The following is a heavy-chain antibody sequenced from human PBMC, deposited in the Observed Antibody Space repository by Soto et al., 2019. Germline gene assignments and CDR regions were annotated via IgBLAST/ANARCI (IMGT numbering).Heavy chain of an antibody. J-gene: IGHJ6*03. CDR3: ARVREPYYYYYMDV. CDR2: ISAYNGNT. V-gene: IGHV1-18*01. Sequence: ASVKVSCKASGYTFTSYGISWVRQAPGQGLEWMGWISAYNGNTNYAQKLQGRVTMTTDTSTSTAYMGLRSLRSDDTAVYYCARVREPYYYYYMDVWGKGTTVTVSS. CDR1: GYTFTSYG.